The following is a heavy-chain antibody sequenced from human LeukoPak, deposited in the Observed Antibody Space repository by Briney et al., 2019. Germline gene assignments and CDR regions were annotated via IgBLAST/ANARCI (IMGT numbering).Heavy chain of an antibody. CDR3: VRARREWKIDTFDM. CDR2: IYYSGTT. CDR1: GGSISNYY. V-gene: IGHV4-59*01. Sequence: PSETLSLTCTVSGGSISNYYWSWIRQPPGKGLEWIGYIYYSGTTNYNPSLKSRVTISVDTSKNQFSLKLSSVTAADTAVYYCVRARREWKIDTFDMWGQGTMVTVSS. J-gene: IGHJ3*02. D-gene: IGHD3-3*01.